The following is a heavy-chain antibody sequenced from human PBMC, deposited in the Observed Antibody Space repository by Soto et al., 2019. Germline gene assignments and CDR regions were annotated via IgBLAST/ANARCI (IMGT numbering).Heavy chain of an antibody. CDR2: IIPIFGTA. D-gene: IGHD3-22*01. CDR3: AVTMTNYYYYGMDV. CDR1: GGTFSSYV. J-gene: IGHJ6*02. V-gene: IGHV1-69*12. Sequence: QVQLVQSGAEVKKPGSSVKVSCKASGGTFSSYVISWVRQAPGQGLEWMGGIIPIFGTADYAQKFQGRVTITAGESTSTAYMELSSLRSEDTAVYYCAVTMTNYYYYGMDVWGQGTTVTVSS.